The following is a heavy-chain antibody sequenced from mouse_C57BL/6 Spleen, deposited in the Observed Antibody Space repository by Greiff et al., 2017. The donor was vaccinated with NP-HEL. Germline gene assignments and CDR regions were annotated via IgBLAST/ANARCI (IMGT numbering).Heavy chain of an antibody. J-gene: IGHJ3*01. V-gene: IGHV5-16*01. CDR3: ARGRDFAY. CDR2: INYDGSST. Sequence: EVQVVESEGGLVQPGSSMKLSCTASGFTFSDYYMAWVRQVPEKGLEWVANINYDGSSTYYLDSLKSRFIISRDNAKNILYLQMSSLKSEDTATYYCARGRDFAYWGQGTLVTVSA. CDR1: GFTFSDYY. D-gene: IGHD3-3*01.